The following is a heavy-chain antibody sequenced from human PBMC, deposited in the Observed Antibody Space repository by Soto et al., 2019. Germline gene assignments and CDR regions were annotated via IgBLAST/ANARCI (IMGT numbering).Heavy chain of an antibody. D-gene: IGHD6-13*01. J-gene: IGHJ5*02. CDR1: GGSISGEGYY. V-gene: IGHV4-31*03. CDR3: ARAWTATAGWANWFDR. CDR2: IHYSGST. Sequence: VXLXXSGXGLVEPSQTLSLTCTVSGGSISGEGYYWSWIRQYSGRGLEWIGYIHYSGSTYYNPSLKSRVIISVDTSKTQFFLNLSSVTAADTAVYYCARAWTATAGWANWFDRWGQGTLVTVSS.